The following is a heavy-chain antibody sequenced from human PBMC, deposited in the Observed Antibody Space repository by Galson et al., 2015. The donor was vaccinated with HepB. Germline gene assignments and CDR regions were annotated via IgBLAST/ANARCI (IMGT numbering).Heavy chain of an antibody. CDR1: GGTFSSYT. Sequence: SVKVSCKASGGTFSSYTISWVRQAPGQGLEWMGRIIPILGIANYAQKFQGRVTITTDKSTSTAYMELRSLRSEDTAVYYCASTFLWFGELSGPFDYWGQGTLVTVSS. J-gene: IGHJ4*02. V-gene: IGHV1-69*02. CDR2: IIPILGIA. CDR3: ASTFLWFGELSGPFDY. D-gene: IGHD3-10*01.